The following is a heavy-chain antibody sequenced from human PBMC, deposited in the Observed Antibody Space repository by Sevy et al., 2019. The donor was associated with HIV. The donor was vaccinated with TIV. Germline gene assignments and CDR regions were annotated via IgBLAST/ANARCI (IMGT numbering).Heavy chain of an antibody. V-gene: IGHV3-9*01. Sequence: GGSLRLSCAASGFTFDDYAMHWVRQAPGKGLEWVSGISWNSGSIGYADSVKGRFTISRDNAKNSLYLQMNSLRAEDTGLYYCAKDQGKYYDFWSGYYAIDYWGQGTLVTVSS. CDR1: GFTFDDYA. D-gene: IGHD3-3*01. CDR2: ISWNSGSI. CDR3: AKDQGKYYDFWSGYYAIDY. J-gene: IGHJ4*02.